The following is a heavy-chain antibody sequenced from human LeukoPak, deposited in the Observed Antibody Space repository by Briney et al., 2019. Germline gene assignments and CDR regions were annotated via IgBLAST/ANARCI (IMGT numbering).Heavy chain of an antibody. V-gene: IGHV4-4*07. CDR1: GGSISYYY. J-gene: IGHJ4*02. D-gene: IGHD4-17*01. Sequence: SETLSLTCFVTGGSISYYYWSWIRQPAGKGLEWIGRLYTSGSTDYNPSLKSRVTMSVDTSKNQFSLKLRSVAAADTAVYYCARGTVTTLFDYWGQGTLVTVSS. CDR2: LYTSGST. CDR3: ARGTVTTLFDY.